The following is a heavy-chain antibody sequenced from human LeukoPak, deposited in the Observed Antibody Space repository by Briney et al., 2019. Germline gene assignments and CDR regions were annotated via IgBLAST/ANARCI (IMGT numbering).Heavy chain of an antibody. D-gene: IGHD3-22*01. CDR1: GGSISSSSYY. J-gene: IGHJ4*02. V-gene: IGHV4-39*01. Sequence: SETLSLTCTVSGGSISSSSYYWGWIRQPPGKGLEWIGSICYSGSTYYNPSLKSRVTISVDTSKNQFSLKLSSVTAADTAVYYCARQMERLAYYYDSSGYYYGVNWGQGTLVTVSS. CDR3: ARQMERLAYYYDSSGYYYGVN. CDR2: ICYSGST.